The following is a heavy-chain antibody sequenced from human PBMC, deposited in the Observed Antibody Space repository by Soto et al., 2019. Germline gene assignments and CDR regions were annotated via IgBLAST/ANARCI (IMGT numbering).Heavy chain of an antibody. J-gene: IGHJ6*02. D-gene: IGHD6-19*01. V-gene: IGHV4-39*01. CDR1: GGSISSSSYY. CDR2: IYYSGST. CDR3: ARLRYSSGWYWSYYYYGMDV. Sequence: WETLSLTCTVSGGSISSSSYYWGWIRQPPGKGLEWIGSIYYSGSTYYNPSLKSRVTISVDTSKNQFSLKLSSVTAADTAVYYCARLRYSSGWYWSYYYYGMDVWGQGTTVTVSS.